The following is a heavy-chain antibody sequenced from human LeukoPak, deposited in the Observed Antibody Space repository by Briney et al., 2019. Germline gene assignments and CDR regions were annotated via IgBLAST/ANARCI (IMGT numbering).Heavy chain of an antibody. Sequence: GGSLRLSCAASGFTLDDYGMSWVRQGPGKGLEWVSGVHWNGDSIGYADSVKGRFTISRDNAKNSLYLQMNSLRVEDTAFYYCARDRSDGEAGATAIGYWGQGTLVTVSS. CDR3: ARDRSDGEAGATAIGY. CDR1: GFTLDDYG. J-gene: IGHJ4*02. CDR2: VHWNGDSI. V-gene: IGHV3-20*04. D-gene: IGHD1-26*01.